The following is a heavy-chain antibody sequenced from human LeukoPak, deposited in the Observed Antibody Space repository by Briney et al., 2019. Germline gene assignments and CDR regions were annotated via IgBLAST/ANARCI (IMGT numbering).Heavy chain of an antibody. V-gene: IGHV3-74*01. J-gene: IGHJ6*02. CDR1: GFTFSNYW. CDR2: INSDGSST. CDR3: ARVSYYYYGMDV. Sequence: PGGSLRLSCAASGFTFSNYWMHWVRQAPGKGLVWVSRINSDGSSTSYADSVKGRFTISRDNAKNTLYLQMNSLRAEDTAVYYCARVSYYYYGMDVWGQGTTVTVSS.